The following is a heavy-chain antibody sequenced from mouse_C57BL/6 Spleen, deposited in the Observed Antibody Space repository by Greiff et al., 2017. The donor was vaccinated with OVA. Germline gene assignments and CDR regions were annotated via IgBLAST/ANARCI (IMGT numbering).Heavy chain of an antibody. CDR2: ITPYNGGA. CDR3: ARGRGYDGDPV. V-gene: IGHV1-19*01. CDR1: GYTFTDYY. J-gene: IGHJ1*03. Sequence: VQLKQSGPVLVKPGASVKLSCKASGYTFTDYYMNWVKQSHGKSLEWIGVITPYNGGASYNQKLKGKATLTVDKSSSTAYMELNSLTSEDSAVYYCARGRGYDGDPVWGTGTTVTVSS. D-gene: IGHD2-3*01.